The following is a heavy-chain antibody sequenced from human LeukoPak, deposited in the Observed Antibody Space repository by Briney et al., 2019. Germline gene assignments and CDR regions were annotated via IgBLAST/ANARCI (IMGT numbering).Heavy chain of an antibody. D-gene: IGHD4-23*01. Sequence: GASVKVSCKASGYTFTGYYMHWVRQAPGQGLEWMGWINPNSGGTNYAQKFQGRVTMTRDTSISTAYMELSRLRSDDTAVYYCARVRPFLDYGGNYQRSYYFDYWGQGTLVTVSS. J-gene: IGHJ4*02. V-gene: IGHV1-2*02. CDR3: ARVRPFLDYGGNYQRSYYFDY. CDR2: INPNSGGT. CDR1: GYTFTGYY.